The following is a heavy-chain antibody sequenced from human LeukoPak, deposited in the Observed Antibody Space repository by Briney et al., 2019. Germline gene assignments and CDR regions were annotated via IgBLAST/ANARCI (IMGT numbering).Heavy chain of an antibody. D-gene: IGHD3-10*01. CDR3: VRGRVLGRYYYYYYMDV. Sequence: PSETLSLTCAVHGGSFSGYYWSWIRQPPGKGLEWIGEINHSGSTNYNPSLKSRVTISVDTSKNQFSLKLSSVTAADTAVYYCVRGRVLGRYYYYYYMDVWGKGTTVTVSS. V-gene: IGHV4-34*01. J-gene: IGHJ6*03. CDR2: INHSGST. CDR1: GGSFSGYY.